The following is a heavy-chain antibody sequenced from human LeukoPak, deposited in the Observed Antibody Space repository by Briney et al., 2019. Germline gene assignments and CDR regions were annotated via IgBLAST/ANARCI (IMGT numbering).Heavy chain of an antibody. J-gene: IGHJ4*02. D-gene: IGHD3-10*01. Sequence: SETLSLTCTVSSGSISYYWTWIRQPPGKGLEWIGYIANSGTTNYNPSLKSRVTILVDKSKNQFFLKLSSVTAADTAVYYCAREGDDYSGSENSYKPLGYWGQGTLVTVSS. CDR2: IANSGTT. CDR1: SGSISYY. CDR3: AREGDDYSGSENSYKPLGY. V-gene: IGHV4-59*12.